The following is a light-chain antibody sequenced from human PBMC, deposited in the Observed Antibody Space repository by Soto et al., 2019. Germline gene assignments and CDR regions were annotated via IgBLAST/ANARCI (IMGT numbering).Light chain of an antibody. J-gene: IGKJ5*01. CDR1: QSVTSNY. CDR2: VAS. V-gene: IGKV3-20*01. Sequence: ENVLTQSPGTLSLSPGERATLSCRASQSVTSNYLAWYQQKPGQAPRLLIYVASVRATGIPDRFSGSGSGADFTLTISRLEPEDFAIYYCQQYATAPITFGQGTRLENK. CDR3: QQYATAPIT.